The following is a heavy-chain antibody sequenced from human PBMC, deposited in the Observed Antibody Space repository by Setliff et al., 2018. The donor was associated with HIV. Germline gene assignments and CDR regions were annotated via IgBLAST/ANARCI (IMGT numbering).Heavy chain of an antibody. Sequence: SETLSLTCTVSGDSINKYYWSWIRQPPGKGLEWIGFIYISGSTMYNPSLKSRVTMSLDTSKNQVSLKLTSVTAADTAVYCCARRSIVGSTRGYYYYALDVWGQGTTVTVSS. V-gene: IGHV4-4*09. J-gene: IGHJ6*02. CDR2: IYISGST. D-gene: IGHD1-26*01. CDR3: ARRSIVGSTRGYYYYALDV. CDR1: GDSINKYY.